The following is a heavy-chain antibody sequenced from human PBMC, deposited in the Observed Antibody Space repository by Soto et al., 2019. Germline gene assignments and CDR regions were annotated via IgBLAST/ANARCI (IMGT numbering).Heavy chain of an antibody. CDR1: GGSMSSYY. V-gene: IGHV4-59*01. Sequence: SETLSLTCTVSGGSMSSYYWSWIRQPPGEGLEWIGYIYYSGRTNYNPSFESRVTILVDLSKNQLSLKLNSLTAADTAVYYCARQVRAGDFDNWGQGTLVTVSS. CDR3: ARQVRAGDFDN. D-gene: IGHD3-10*01. J-gene: IGHJ4*02. CDR2: IYYSGRT.